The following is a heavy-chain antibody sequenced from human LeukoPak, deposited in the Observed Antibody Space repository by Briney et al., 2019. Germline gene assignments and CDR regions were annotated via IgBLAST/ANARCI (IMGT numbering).Heavy chain of an antibody. Sequence: ASVKVSCKASGYTFTSYYMHWVRQAPGQGLEWMGIINPSGGSTSYAQKFQGRVTMTRDTSTSTVYMELSSLRSEDTAVYYCARPAYYCDSSGYYEDGRFDYWGQGTLVTVSS. V-gene: IGHV1-46*03. J-gene: IGHJ4*02. CDR2: INPSGGST. CDR1: GYTFTSYY. D-gene: IGHD3-22*01. CDR3: ARPAYYCDSSGYYEDGRFDY.